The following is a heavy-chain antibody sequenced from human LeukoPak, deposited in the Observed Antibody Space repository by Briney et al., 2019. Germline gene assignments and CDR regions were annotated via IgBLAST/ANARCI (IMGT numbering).Heavy chain of an antibody. CDR3: ARQSTFGYFDY. Sequence: NASETLSLTCTVSGGSISSSSYYWGWIRQPPGKGLEWIGSIYYSGSTYYNPSLKSRVTISVDTSKNQFSLKLSSVTAADTAVYYCARQSTFGYFDYWGQGTLVTVSS. J-gene: IGHJ4*02. D-gene: IGHD3-16*01. CDR1: GGSISSSSYY. CDR2: IYYSGST. V-gene: IGHV4-39*01.